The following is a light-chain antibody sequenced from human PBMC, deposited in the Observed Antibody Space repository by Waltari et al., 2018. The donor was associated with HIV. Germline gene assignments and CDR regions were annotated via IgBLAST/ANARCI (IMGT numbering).Light chain of an antibody. J-gene: IGKJ2*01. Sequence: EIAMTQSPATLSVSTGERATLSCRASQSVSSDLAWYQQKPGQAPRLLIYGASTRATGIPARFSGSGSGTEFTLTIGSLQSEDSAVYYCQQYYKWPLYTFGQGTKLEIK. V-gene: IGKV3-15*01. CDR3: QQYYKWPLYT. CDR1: QSVSSD. CDR2: GAS.